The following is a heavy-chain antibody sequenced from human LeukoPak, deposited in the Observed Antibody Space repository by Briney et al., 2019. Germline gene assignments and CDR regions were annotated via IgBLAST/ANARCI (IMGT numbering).Heavy chain of an antibody. D-gene: IGHD3-10*01. CDR3: ARDLRRGSYYDGHYLDF. J-gene: IGHJ4*02. CDR1: VYTFTNYG. CDR2: TSTHNGNK. Sequence: ASVTVSFTASVYTFTNYGFSWVRQAPGQGLEWMGWTSTHNGNKMYAQSLQGRVTVTTDTSTSTTYMELTSLRSDDTAVYYCARDLRRGSYYDGHYLDFWGQGTLVTVSS. V-gene: IGHV1-18*01.